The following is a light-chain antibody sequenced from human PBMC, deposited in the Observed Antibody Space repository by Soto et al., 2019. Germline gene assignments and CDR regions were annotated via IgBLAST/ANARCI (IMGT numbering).Light chain of an antibody. CDR3: QQGHNWPLT. Sequence: EIVMTQSPATLSVSPGERATLSCRASQSISTELAWYQQKPGQPPRLLIYSASTRATGVPASFTGSGSGSEFTLTISGLQSEDFAVYYCQQGHNWPLTFGQGTRLEI. CDR2: SAS. V-gene: IGKV3-15*01. J-gene: IGKJ2*01. CDR1: QSISTE.